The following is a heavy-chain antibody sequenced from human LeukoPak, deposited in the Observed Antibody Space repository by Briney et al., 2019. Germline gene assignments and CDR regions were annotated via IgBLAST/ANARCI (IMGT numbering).Heavy chain of an antibody. V-gene: IGHV4-31*03. CDR3: ARAFVVVPALWFDP. J-gene: IGHJ5*02. CDR2: IYYSGST. D-gene: IGHD2-2*01. CDR1: GGSISSGGYY. Sequence: PSETLSLTCTVSGGSISSGGYYWSWIRQHPGKGLEWIGYIYYSGSTYYNPSLKSRVIISVDTSKNQFSLKLSSVTAADTAVYYCARAFVVVPALWFDPWGQGTLVTVSS.